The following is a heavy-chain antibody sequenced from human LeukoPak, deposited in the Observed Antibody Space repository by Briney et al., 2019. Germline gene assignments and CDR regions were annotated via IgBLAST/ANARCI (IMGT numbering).Heavy chain of an antibody. CDR1: GFTFNTYW. CDR2: NADGSST. D-gene: IGHD2/OR15-2a*01. V-gene: IGHV3-74*01. J-gene: IGHJ6*03. Sequence: GGSLRLSCAASGFTFNTYWMHWVRQAPGKGLVLVSSNADGSSTSYADSMKGRFTISRDNAKNTLYLQMNSLRAEDTAVYYCASQQSFHYYYVDVWGKGTTVTVSS. CDR3: ASQQSFHYYYVDV.